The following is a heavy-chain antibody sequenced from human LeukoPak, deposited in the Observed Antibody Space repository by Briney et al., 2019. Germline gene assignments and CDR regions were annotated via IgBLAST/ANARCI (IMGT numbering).Heavy chain of an antibody. V-gene: IGHV3-66*01. J-gene: IGHJ4*02. CDR3: ARWVVATMFDY. CDR2: IYSDGST. D-gene: IGHD5-12*01. Sequence: PGGSLRLSCAASGFTFSSYAMSWVRQAPGKGLEWVSVIYSDGSTYYADSVKGKFTISRDNSKNTLYLQMNSLRAEDTAVYYCARWVVATMFDYWGQGTLVTVSS. CDR1: GFTFSSYA.